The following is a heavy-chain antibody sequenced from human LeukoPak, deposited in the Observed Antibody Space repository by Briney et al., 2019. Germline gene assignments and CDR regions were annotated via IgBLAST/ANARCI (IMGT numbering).Heavy chain of an antibody. CDR1: GGSFSGYY. D-gene: IGHD3-22*01. Sequence: SETLSLTCAVYGGSFSGYYWSWIRQPPGKGLEWIGEINNSGTTNYNPSLKSRVTISVDTSKSQFSLKLSSVTAADTAVYYCASDRHYDSSGPEVSWNYYMDVWGKGTTVTVSS. CDR2: INNSGTT. CDR3: ASDRHYDSSGPEVSWNYYMDV. J-gene: IGHJ6*03. V-gene: IGHV4-34*01.